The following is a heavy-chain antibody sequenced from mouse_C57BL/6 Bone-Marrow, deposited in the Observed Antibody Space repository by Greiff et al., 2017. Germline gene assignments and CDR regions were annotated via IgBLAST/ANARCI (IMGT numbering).Heavy chain of an antibody. CDR3: APSWAY. Sequence: QVQLQQPGAELVKPGASVKLSCKASGYTFTSYWMQWVKQRPGQGLEWIGEIDPSDSYPNYNQMFTGKATLTVDTTSSTAYMQLSSQTSEDSAVYSCAPSWAYWGKGTLVTVSA. V-gene: IGHV1-50*01. CDR2: IDPSDSYP. J-gene: IGHJ3*01. CDR1: GYTFTSYW.